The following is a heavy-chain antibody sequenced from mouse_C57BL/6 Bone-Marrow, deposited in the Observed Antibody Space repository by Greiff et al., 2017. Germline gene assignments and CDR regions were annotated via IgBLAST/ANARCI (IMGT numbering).Heavy chain of an antibody. J-gene: IGHJ4*01. CDR2: SNPNNGGT. CDR1: GYTFTDYY. V-gene: IGHV1-26*01. CDR3: ARWGNYYAMDY. Sequence: EVQLQQSGPELVKPGASVKISCKASGYTFTDYYMNWVKQSHGKSLEWIGDSNPNNGGTSYNQKFKGKATLTVDKSSSTAYMELRSLTSEDSAVYYCARWGNYYAMDYWGQGTSVTVSS.